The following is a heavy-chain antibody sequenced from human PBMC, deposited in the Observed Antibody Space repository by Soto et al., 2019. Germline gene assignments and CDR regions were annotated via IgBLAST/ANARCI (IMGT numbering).Heavy chain of an antibody. V-gene: IGHV3-9*01. CDR3: AKAHYGSSSSPIDF. D-gene: IGHD6-13*01. J-gene: IGHJ1*01. CDR1: GFTFDDYA. Sequence: EVQLVESGGGLVQPGRSLRLSCAASGFTFDDYAMHWVRQAPGKGLEWVSYITWNSGYIGYADSVKGRFHISRDNANHSLYLQMNSLKTEDTAFYYCAKAHYGSSSSPIDFWGKGTLVTVSS. CDR2: ITWNSGYI.